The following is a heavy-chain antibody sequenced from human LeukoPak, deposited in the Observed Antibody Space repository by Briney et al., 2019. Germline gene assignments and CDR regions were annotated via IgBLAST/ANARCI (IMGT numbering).Heavy chain of an antibody. Sequence: GGSLRLSCAASGFTLTNAWMSWVRQAPGKGLEWVGRIKSKADRGTTDYAAPVKGRFTISRDDSKNTLYLQMNSLKTEDTAVYYCTSGGDCSKTSCYTDWGQGTLVTVSS. CDR1: GFTLTNAW. J-gene: IGHJ4*02. CDR3: TSGGDCSKTSCYTD. CDR2: IKSKADRGTT. V-gene: IGHV3-15*01. D-gene: IGHD2-2*02.